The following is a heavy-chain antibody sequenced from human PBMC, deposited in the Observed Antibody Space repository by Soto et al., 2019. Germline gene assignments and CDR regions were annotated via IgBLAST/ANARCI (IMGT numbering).Heavy chain of an antibody. J-gene: IGHJ4*02. D-gene: IGHD1-26*01. Sequence: QITLKESGPTLVKPTQTLTLTCTFSGFSLTTSGLGVGWIRQPPGKALAALALIYWEDDKRYSPSLKRRLTITKDTSKNQVVLTMPNMDPVDTATYYCAHTRPVRGNYYFDDWGQGTLVTVSS. CDR3: AHTRPVRGNYYFDD. CDR2: IYWEDDK. V-gene: IGHV2-5*02. CDR1: GFSLTTSGLG.